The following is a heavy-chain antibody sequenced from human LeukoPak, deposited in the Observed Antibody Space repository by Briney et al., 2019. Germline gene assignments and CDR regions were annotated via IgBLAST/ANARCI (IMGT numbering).Heavy chain of an antibody. CDR1: GFTFSSYA. J-gene: IGHJ6*03. D-gene: IGHD1-26*01. V-gene: IGHV3-30-3*01. CDR2: ISYDGSNK. CDR3: ARDAGSGSYYYYYMDV. Sequence: GGSLRLSCAASGFTFSSYAMHWVRQAPGKGLEWVAVISYDGSNKYYADSVKGRFTISRDNSKNTLYLQMNSLRAEDTAVYYCARDAGSGSYYYYYMDVWGKGATVTVSS.